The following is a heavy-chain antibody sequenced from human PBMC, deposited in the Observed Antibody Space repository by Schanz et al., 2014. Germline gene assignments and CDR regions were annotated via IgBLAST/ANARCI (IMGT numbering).Heavy chain of an antibody. Sequence: QVQLVESGGGVVQPGGSLRLSCAASGFTFSSYGMHWVRQAPGKGLEWVAFIRYDGSNNYYADSVKGRFTISRDNSKNTLYLQMNSLRAEHTAVYYCTKFETRTGTNYWGQGTLVTVSP. V-gene: IGHV3-30*02. J-gene: IGHJ4*02. CDR1: GFTFSSYG. D-gene: IGHD1-1*01. CDR2: IRYDGSNN. CDR3: TKFETRTGTNY.